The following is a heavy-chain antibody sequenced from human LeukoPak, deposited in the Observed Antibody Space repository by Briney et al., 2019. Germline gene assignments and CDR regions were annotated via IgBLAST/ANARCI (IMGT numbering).Heavy chain of an antibody. CDR1: GFTFSSYD. Sequence: PGGSLSLSCAASGFTFSSYDMHWVRQAPGKGLEWVSAIGTAGDTYYPGSVKGRFTISRENSKNSLYLQMNSLRAGDTAVYYCARGAWPRAFDIWGQGTMVTVSS. J-gene: IGHJ3*02. CDR3: ARGAWPRAFDI. D-gene: IGHD3-16*01. CDR2: IGTAGDT. V-gene: IGHV3-13*01.